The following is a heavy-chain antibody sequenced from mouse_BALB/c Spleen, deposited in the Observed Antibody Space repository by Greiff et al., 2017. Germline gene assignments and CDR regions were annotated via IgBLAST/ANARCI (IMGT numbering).Heavy chain of an antibody. CDR1: GYAFTNYL. CDR3: ARGYDYDQAWFAY. V-gene: IGHV1-54*01. J-gene: IGHJ3*01. Sequence: QVQLQQSGAELVRPGTSVKVSCKASGYAFTNYLIEWVKQRPGQGLEWIGYIDPYNGGTSYNQKFKGKATLTVDKSSSTAYMHLNSLTSEDSAVYYCARGYDYDQAWFAYWGQGTLVTVSA. CDR2: IDPYNGGT. D-gene: IGHD2-4*01.